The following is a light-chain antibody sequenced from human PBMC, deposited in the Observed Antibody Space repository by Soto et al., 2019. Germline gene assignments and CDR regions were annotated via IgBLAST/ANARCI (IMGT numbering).Light chain of an antibody. CDR1: SSDVGGYNY. CDR2: DVS. J-gene: IGLJ1*01. CDR3: SSYTSSSTYV. V-gene: IGLV2-14*01. Sequence: QSALTQPASVSGSPGQSITISCTGTSSDVGGYNYDSWYQQHPGKAPKLMIYDVSNQPSGVSNRFSGSKSGNTAALTISGLQAEDEADYYCSSYTSSSTYVFGAGTKVTVL.